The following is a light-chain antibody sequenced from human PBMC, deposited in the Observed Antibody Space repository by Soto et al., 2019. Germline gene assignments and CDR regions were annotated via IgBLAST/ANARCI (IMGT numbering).Light chain of an antibody. V-gene: IGKV3-15*01. Sequence: EIVMTQSPATLSVSPGERATLSCRASQNILSNLAWYQQKPGQAPRLLIYGASTRATGIPARFSGSGSETEFTLTISSLQSEDFEIYYCQQYNNWPITFGQGTRLEIK. CDR1: QNILSN. J-gene: IGKJ5*01. CDR2: GAS. CDR3: QQYNNWPIT.